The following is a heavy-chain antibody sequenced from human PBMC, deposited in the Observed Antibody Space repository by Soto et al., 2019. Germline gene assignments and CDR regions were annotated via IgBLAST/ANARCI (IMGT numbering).Heavy chain of an antibody. Sequence: GGSLRLSCAASGFTFSSYAMSWVRQAPGKGLEWVSAISGSGGITYYADSVKGRFTISRDNSKNTLYLQMNSLRAEDMAVYYFANLPYSSSWYGWFDPWGQGTLVTVSS. CDR2: ISGSGGIT. CDR3: ANLPYSSSWYGWFDP. D-gene: IGHD6-13*01. J-gene: IGHJ5*02. V-gene: IGHV3-23*01. CDR1: GFTFSSYA.